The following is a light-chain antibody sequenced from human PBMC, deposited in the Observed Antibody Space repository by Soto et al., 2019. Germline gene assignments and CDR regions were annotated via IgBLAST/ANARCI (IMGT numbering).Light chain of an antibody. Sequence: EVVLTQSPATLSLSPGEKATLSCRASQGISGSLAWYQQKRGQAPRLLLYNTFTRATRIPARFSGSGSGADFILTISSLEPEDSAVYFCQHRGSWPLTFGPGTKVYVK. CDR1: QGISGS. V-gene: IGKV3-11*01. J-gene: IGKJ3*01. CDR2: NTF. CDR3: QHRGSWPLT.